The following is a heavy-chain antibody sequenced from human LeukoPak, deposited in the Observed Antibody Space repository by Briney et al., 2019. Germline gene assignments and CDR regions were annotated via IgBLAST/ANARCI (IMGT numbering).Heavy chain of an antibody. CDR1: GDSVSSNSAA. CDR2: TYYRSKWYN. V-gene: IGHV6-1*01. CDR3: ARGPTVVTGGDDAFDI. J-gene: IGHJ3*02. Sequence: SQTLSLTCAISGDSVSSNSAAWNWIRQSPSRGLEWLGRTYYRSKWYNDYAVSVKSRITINPDTSKNQFSLQLNSVTPKDTAVYYCARGPTVVTGGDDAFDIWGQGTMVTVSS. D-gene: IGHD4-23*01.